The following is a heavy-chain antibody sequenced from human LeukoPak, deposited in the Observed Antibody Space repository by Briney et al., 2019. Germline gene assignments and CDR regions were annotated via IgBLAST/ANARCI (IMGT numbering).Heavy chain of an antibody. V-gene: IGHV1-69*13. D-gene: IGHD6-13*01. CDR3: ARDSSSSWYIGFFDY. Sequence: SVKVSCKASGDTFSSYAISWVRQAPGQGLEWMGGIIPIFGTANYAQKFQGRVTITADESTSTAYTELSSLRSEDTAVYYCARDSSSSWYIGFFDYWGQGTLVTVSS. CDR2: IIPIFGTA. CDR1: GDTFSSYA. J-gene: IGHJ4*02.